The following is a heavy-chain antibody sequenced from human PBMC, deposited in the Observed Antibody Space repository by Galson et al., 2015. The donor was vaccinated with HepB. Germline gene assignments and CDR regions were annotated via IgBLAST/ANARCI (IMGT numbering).Heavy chain of an antibody. J-gene: IGHJ4*02. D-gene: IGHD3-10*01. CDR2: ISGTGDIT. V-gene: IGHV3-64D*06. CDR1: GFTFRNSA. Sequence: SLRLSCAASGFTFRNSAMHWVRQAPGTGLDFVSAISGTGDITYYADSVKGRFSISRDNSKNIVYFQMTSLRPEDTAVYYCAKVNYGSGSYDDYWGQGTLLTVSS. CDR3: AKVNYGSGSYDDY.